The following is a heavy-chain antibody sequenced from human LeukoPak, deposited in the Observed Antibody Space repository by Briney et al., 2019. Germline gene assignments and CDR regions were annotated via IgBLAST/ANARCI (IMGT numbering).Heavy chain of an antibody. D-gene: IGHD6-19*01. CDR3: AKVYATGWSYFDY. CDR1: GLMFSSYA. J-gene: IGHJ4*02. Sequence: GGSLRLSCVASGLMFSSYAMTWVRQAPGKGLECVSGFSDSAGSTYYAGSVEGRFNISRDNSKKTLYLDVNSLRAEDTAVYFCAKVYATGWSYFDYWGQGTLVTVSS. CDR2: FSDSAGST. V-gene: IGHV3-23*01.